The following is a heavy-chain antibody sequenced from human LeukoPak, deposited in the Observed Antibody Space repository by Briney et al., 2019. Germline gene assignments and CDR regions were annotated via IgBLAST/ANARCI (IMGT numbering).Heavy chain of an antibody. CDR1: GFTFSSYG. Sequence: GGSLRLSCAASGFTFSSYGMHWVRQAPGKGLEWVAVISYDGSNKYYADSVKGRFTISRDNSKNTLYLQMNSLRAEDTAVYYCAKDIYYYGLGSYYRSFYYYYGMDVWGKGTTVTVSS. J-gene: IGHJ6*04. CDR2: ISYDGSNK. V-gene: IGHV3-30*18. CDR3: AKDIYYYGLGSYYRSFYYYYGMDV. D-gene: IGHD3-10*01.